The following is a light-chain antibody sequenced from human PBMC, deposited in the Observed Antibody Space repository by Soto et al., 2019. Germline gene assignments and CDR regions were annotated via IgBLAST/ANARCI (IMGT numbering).Light chain of an antibody. CDR2: AAS. CDR3: QQSFGTPRT. Sequence: DIQMTQSPSSLSASVRDRVTITCLASQTISTYLNWYQQKPGKAPKLLISAASSLQSGVQSRFSGSGSGTDFTLTISSLQPEDFATYYCQQSFGTPRTFGQGTKVEIK. CDR1: QTISTY. V-gene: IGKV1-39*01. J-gene: IGKJ1*01.